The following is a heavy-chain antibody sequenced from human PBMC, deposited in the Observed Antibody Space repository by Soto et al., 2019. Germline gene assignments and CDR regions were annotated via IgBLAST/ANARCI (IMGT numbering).Heavy chain of an antibody. V-gene: IGHV4-59*08. CDR2: IYYSGST. CDR3: ARLHEALDF. J-gene: IGHJ4*02. CDR1: GGSISSYY. Sequence: PSETLSLTCTVSGGSISSYYWSWIRQPPGKGLEWIGYIYYSGSTNYKPSLKSRVTISVDTSKNQFSLKLSSVTAADTAVYYCARLHEALDFWGQGTLVTVS.